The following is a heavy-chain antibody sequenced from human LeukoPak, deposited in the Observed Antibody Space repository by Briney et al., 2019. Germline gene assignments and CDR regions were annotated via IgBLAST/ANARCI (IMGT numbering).Heavy chain of an antibody. J-gene: IGHJ4*02. CDR3: ARTYYDSWGYYEVTY. CDR2: IFHSGNT. Sequence: SETLSLTCTVSGGSMNSYYWSWIRQPPGKGLEWIGHIFHSGNTNDNPSLKSRVTISVDPSKNQFSLRLRSVTDADTAVYYCARTYYDSWGYYEVTYWGQGTLVTVSS. V-gene: IGHV4-59*01. CDR1: GGSMNSYY. D-gene: IGHD3-22*01.